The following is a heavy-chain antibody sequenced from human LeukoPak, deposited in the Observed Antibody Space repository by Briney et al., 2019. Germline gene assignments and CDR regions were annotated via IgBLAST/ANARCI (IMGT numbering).Heavy chain of an antibody. V-gene: IGHV4-4*02. CDR3: AREKRPTDNSRIAVARNWFDP. D-gene: IGHD6-19*01. J-gene: IGHJ5*02. Sequence: SGTLSLTCAVSGGSIGSSSWWNWVRQPPGKGLEWIGEIYHDGNTNYNPSLKSRVTISVGKSKNQFSLKLNSVTAADTAVYYCAREKRPTDNSRIAVARNWFDPWGQGTLVTVSS. CDR1: GGSIGSSSW. CDR2: IYHDGNT.